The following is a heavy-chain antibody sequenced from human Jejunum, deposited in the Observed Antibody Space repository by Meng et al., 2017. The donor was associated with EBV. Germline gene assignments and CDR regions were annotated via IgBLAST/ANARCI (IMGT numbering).Heavy chain of an antibody. CDR2: IFHIGTT. V-gene: IGHV4-4*02. J-gene: IGHJ5*02. CDR3: ARDGGPSGSYAYWFDP. D-gene: IGHD1-26*01. CDR1: GGSISSSNW. Sequence: VHLHGSGPGLVKPLGTLSLTWAVSGGSISSSNWWSWVRQPPGKGPEWIGEIFHIGTTNYNPTLKSRVTMSVDKSKNHFSLKLTSVTAADTAVYYCARDGGPSGSYAYWFDPWGQGTLVTVSS.